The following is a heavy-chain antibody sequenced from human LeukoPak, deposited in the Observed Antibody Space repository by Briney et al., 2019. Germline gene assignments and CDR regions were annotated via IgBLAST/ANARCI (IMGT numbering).Heavy chain of an antibody. V-gene: IGHV7-4-1*02. CDR1: GYTFTGYY. J-gene: IGHJ4*02. CDR3: ARWPHLWGSYLAGDY. D-gene: IGHD3-16*01. CDR2: INTNTGNP. Sequence: ASVKVSCKASGYTFTGYYMHWVRQAPGQGLEWMGWINTNTGNPTYAQGFTGRFVFSLDTSVSTAYLQISSLKAEDTAVYYCARWPHLWGSYLAGDYWGQGTLVTVSS.